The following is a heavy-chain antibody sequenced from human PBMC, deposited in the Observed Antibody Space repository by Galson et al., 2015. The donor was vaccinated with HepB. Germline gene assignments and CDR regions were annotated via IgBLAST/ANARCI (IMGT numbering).Heavy chain of an antibody. CDR2: IYWDDDR. CDR3: AHRRELARFWSSFYFDP. D-gene: IGHD3-3*01. CDR1: GSSLNTYGVG. J-gene: IGHJ4*02. V-gene: IGHV2-5*02. Sequence: PALVKPTQTLTLTCTFFGSSLNTYGVGVGWIRQPPGKALEWLALIYWDDDRHFNPSLKSRLAITKDTSKNQVVLTMTNMDPVDTGTYYCAHRRELARFWSSFYFDPWCQGAVVTVSS.